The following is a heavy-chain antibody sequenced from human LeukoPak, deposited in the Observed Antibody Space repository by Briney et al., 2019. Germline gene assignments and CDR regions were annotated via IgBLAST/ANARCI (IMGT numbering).Heavy chain of an antibody. CDR3: AKGHRSCSGATCFIDFQY. Sequence: HPGGSLRLSCAASGFTFSSYAMSWVRQAPGKGLEWVSAISGSGGSTYYADSVKGRFTISRDNSKNTLYPQMNSLRAEDTAVYYCAKGHRSCSGATCFIDFQYWGQGTLVTVSS. CDR1: GFTFSSYA. J-gene: IGHJ1*01. V-gene: IGHV3-23*01. CDR2: ISGSGGST. D-gene: IGHD2-2*01.